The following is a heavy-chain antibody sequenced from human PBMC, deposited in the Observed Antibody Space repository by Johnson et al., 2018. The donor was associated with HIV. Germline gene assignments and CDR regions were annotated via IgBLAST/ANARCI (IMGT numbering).Heavy chain of an antibody. V-gene: IGHV3-11*04. CDR2: ISSSGRTI. J-gene: IGHJ3*02. Sequence: QVQLVESGGGLVKPGGSLRLSCAASGFTFSDYYITFSDYYMSWIRQAPGKGLEWVSYISSSGRTIYYADSVKGRFTISRENSKKTQYLQMNSLRAEDTAVYYCARPYYYDSSGYSNSFDIWGQGTMVTVSS. D-gene: IGHD3-22*01. CDR3: ARPYYYDSSGYSNSFDI. CDR1: GFTFSDYYITFSDYY.